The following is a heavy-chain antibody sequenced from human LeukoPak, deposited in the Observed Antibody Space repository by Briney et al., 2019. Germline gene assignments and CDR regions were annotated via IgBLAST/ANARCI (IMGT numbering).Heavy chain of an antibody. J-gene: IGHJ6*02. D-gene: IGHD3-10*01. V-gene: IGHV1-2*02. CDR2: INPNSGGT. Sequence: ASVKVSCKASGYTFTGYYMHWVRQAPGQGLEWMGWINPNSGGTNYAQTFQGSVTMTRDTSISTAYMELSRLRSDDTAVYYCARARITMVRGSRYGMDVWGQGTPVTVSS. CDR3: ARARITMVRGSRYGMDV. CDR1: GYTFTGYY.